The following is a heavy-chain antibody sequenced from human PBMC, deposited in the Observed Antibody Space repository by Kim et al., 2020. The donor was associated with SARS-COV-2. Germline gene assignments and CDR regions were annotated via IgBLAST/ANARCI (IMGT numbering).Heavy chain of an antibody. CDR3: ARVAVQLLYPGEFDY. D-gene: IGHD2-2*02. Sequence: PSLKSRVTISVDTSKNQFSLKLSSVTAADTAVYYCARVAVQLLYPGEFDYWGQGTLVTVSS. J-gene: IGHJ4*02. V-gene: IGHV4-59*01.